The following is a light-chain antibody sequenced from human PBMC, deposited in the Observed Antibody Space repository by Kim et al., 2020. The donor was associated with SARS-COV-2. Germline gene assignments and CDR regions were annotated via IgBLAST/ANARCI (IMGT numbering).Light chain of an antibody. J-gene: IGLJ2*01. CDR2: RDS. CDR1: KLGDKY. Sequence: SYELTQPPSVSVSPGQTASITCSGDKLGDKYACWYQQKPGQSPVLVIYRDSKRPSGIPERFSGSNSGNTATLTISGTQAMDEADYYCQAWDSSRVFGGGT. V-gene: IGLV3-1*01. CDR3: QAWDSSRV.